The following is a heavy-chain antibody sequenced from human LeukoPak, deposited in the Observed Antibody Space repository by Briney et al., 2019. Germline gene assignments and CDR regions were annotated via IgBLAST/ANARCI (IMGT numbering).Heavy chain of an antibody. V-gene: IGHV1-69*13. D-gene: IGHD2-2*01. CDR3: AEDSRYQLRNDAFDI. Sequence: GASVKVSCKASGGTFSSYAISWVRQAPGQGLEWMGGIIPIFGTANYAQKFQGRVTITADESTSTAYMELSSLRSEDTAVYYCAEDSRYQLRNDAFDIWGQGTMVTVSS. CDR1: GGTFSSYA. CDR2: IIPIFGTA. J-gene: IGHJ3*02.